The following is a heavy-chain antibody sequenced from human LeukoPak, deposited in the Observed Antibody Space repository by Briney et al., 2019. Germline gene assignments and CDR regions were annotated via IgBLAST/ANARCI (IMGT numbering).Heavy chain of an antibody. CDR3: ARAGDYYSTGDC. V-gene: IGHV3-72*01. J-gene: IGHJ4*02. CDR1: GFTLSDHY. CDR2: IRNKANSYST. D-gene: IGHD3-22*01. Sequence: GGSLRLSCAASGFTLSDHYMVWVRQAPGKGLEWVARIRNKANSYSTEYTASVKGRFTISIDDSKNSLYLQMNYLKTEDTAIYYCARAGDYYSTGDCWGQGTLVTVSS.